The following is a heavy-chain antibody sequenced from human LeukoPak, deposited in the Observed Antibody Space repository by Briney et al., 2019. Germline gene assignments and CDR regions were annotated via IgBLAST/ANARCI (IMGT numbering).Heavy chain of an antibody. J-gene: IGHJ4*02. CDR2: TYYWSKWYH. V-gene: IGHV6-1*01. Sequence: QTLRLTCAISGDNVSSTSAAWNWIRQSPSRGLEWLGKTYYWSKWYHDYAVSVRSRIAINPDTSRNQFSLQLSSVTPEDTAVYYCARVSRFFYSSGWYGEFDYWGRGTLVPVSS. CDR1: GDNVSSTSAA. CDR3: ARVSRFFYSSGWYGEFDY. D-gene: IGHD6-19*01.